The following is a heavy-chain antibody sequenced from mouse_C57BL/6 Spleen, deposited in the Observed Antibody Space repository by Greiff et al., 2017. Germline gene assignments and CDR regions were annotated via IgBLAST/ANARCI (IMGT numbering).Heavy chain of an antibody. J-gene: IGHJ4*01. CDR3: TTYGNLYYYAMDY. Sequence: EVQLQESGAELVRPGASVKLSCTASGFNIKDYYMHWVKQRPEQGLEWIGRIDPEDGDTEYAPKFQGKATMTADTSSNTAYLQLSSLTSEDTAVYYCTTYGNLYYYAMDYWGQGTSVTVSS. D-gene: IGHD2-1*01. CDR2: IDPEDGDT. CDR1: GFNIKDYY. V-gene: IGHV14-1*01.